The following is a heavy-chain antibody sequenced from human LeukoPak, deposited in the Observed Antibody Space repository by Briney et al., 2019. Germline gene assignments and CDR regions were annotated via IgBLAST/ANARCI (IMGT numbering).Heavy chain of an antibody. CDR2: IYHSGTT. D-gene: IGHD2-2*01. CDR1: GGSFSGYY. V-gene: IGHV4-34*01. J-gene: IGHJ4*02. Sequence: SETLSLTCAVYGGSFSGYYWSWIRQPPGKGLEWIGEIYHSGTTKYNPSLKSRVTISFDTSKNQFSLNLRSVTAADTAVYYCANKVYCNPTSCYHAGYWGQGTLVTVSS. CDR3: ANKVYCNPTSCYHAGY.